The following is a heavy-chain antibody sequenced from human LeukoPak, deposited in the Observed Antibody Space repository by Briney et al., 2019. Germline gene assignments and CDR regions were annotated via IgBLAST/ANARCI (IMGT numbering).Heavy chain of an antibody. J-gene: IGHJ4*02. D-gene: IGHD3-10*01. CDR2: IIPILGIA. CDR3: ARDRYYWGSGSYLGY. CDR1: GGTFSSYA. V-gene: IGHV1-69*04. Sequence: EASVKVSCKASGGTFSSYAISWVRQAPGQGLEWMGRIIPILGIANYAQKFQGRVTITADKSTSTAYMELGSLRSEDTAVYYCARDRYYWGSGSYLGYWGQGTLVTVSS.